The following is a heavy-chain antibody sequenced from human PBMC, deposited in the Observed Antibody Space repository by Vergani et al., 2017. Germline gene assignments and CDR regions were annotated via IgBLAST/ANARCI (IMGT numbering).Heavy chain of an antibody. D-gene: IGHD2-21*01. CDR2: IDTKSGDT. Sequence: QVQLVQSGSEVKKPGASMKVSCKASGYIFTDYYLHWVRQAPGQGPEWMGWIDTKSGDTSYAQQFQGRVTMTRVPSLRSAYMDLGRLTSDDSAVYYCLRKNDGCRGAVCYSAPDYMDVWGEGTTVTVSS. J-gene: IGHJ6*03. CDR3: LRKNDGCRGAVCYSAPDYMDV. V-gene: IGHV1-2*02. CDR1: GYIFTDYY.